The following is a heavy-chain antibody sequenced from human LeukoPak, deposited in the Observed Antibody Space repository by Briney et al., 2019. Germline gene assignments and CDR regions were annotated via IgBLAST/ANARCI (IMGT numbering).Heavy chain of an antibody. Sequence: SETLSLTCTVSGGSISSGGYYWSWIRQHPGKGLEWIGYIYYSGSTYYNPSLKSRVTISVDTSKNQLSLKLSSVTAADTAVYYCARDMMYCSSTSCHNWFDPWGQGTLVTVSS. CDR2: IYYSGST. CDR1: GGSISSGGYY. V-gene: IGHV4-31*03. J-gene: IGHJ5*02. D-gene: IGHD2-2*01. CDR3: ARDMMYCSSTSCHNWFDP.